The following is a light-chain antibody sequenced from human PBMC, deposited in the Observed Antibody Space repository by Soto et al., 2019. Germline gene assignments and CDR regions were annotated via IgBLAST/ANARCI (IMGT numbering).Light chain of an antibody. CDR2: DVS. V-gene: IGLV2-14*01. Sequence: QSALTQPASLSGSPGQSITISCTGTSSDVGGYNFVSWFQQHPGKAPKLLIYDVSNRPSGVSNRFSGSKSGNTASLTISGLQAEDEADYYCRSYTSTNTRVVFGGGTKVTVL. CDR1: SSDVGGYNF. CDR3: RSYTSTNTRVV. J-gene: IGLJ2*01.